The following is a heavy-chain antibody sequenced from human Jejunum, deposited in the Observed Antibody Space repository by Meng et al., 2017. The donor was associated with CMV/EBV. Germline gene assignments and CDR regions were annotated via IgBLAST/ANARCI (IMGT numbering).Heavy chain of an antibody. Sequence: KVSGDTFTDYYIQWVQQAPGRGLEWMGLVDPEDGETIYAARSQGRVTISADTSTDTIYMELTSLRSEDTAVYFCALGLYSTSWFFDLWGRGTLVTVSS. CDR1: GDTFTDYY. V-gene: IGHV1-69-2*01. CDR3: ALGLYSTSWFFDL. CDR2: VDPEDGET. D-gene: IGHD5-18*01. J-gene: IGHJ2*01.